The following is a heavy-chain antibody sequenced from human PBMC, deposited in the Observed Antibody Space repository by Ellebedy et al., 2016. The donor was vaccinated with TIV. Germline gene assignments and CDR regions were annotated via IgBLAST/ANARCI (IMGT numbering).Heavy chain of an antibody. Sequence: SETLSLTXAVSGDSISTSGYSWSWIRQPPGKGLEYIGHIYHDGSAYYNSSLRSRVTLSVDRSKNQLSLNLTSVTATDTAVYYCARARTTVTTFWFDPWGQGTLVTVSS. CDR3: ARARTTVTTFWFDP. V-gene: IGHV4-30-2*01. J-gene: IGHJ5*02. D-gene: IGHD4-17*01. CDR1: GDSISTSGYS. CDR2: IYHDGSA.